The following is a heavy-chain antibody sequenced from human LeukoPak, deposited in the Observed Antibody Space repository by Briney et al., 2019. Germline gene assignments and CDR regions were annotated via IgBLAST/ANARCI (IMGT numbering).Heavy chain of an antibody. CDR1: GYTFTDYY. D-gene: IGHD1-26*01. J-gene: IGHJ4*02. V-gene: IGHV1-2*02. CDR3: ARDWRGSYFPDF. Sequence: ASVKVSCKASGYTFTDYYMHWVRQAPGQGLEWMGWINPNSGDTNYAQNFQGRVTMTRDTSISTAYMELRRLTSDDTAIYYCARDWRGSYFPDFWGQGTLVTVSS. CDR2: INPNSGDT.